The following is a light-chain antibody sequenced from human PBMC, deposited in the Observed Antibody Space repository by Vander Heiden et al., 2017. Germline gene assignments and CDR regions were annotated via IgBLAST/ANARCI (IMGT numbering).Light chain of an antibody. CDR3: QQSYDAVS. CDR2: AAS. V-gene: IGKV1-39*01. Sequence: DIQMTQSPSSLSASVGDRITITCRASQRIATYLNWYQQKPGTAPKLLIYAASSLQSGVPSRFSGSGAGTDFSLTISRLQPEDFATYYWQQSYDAVSFGGGTKVSIK. J-gene: IGKJ4*01. CDR1: QRIATY.